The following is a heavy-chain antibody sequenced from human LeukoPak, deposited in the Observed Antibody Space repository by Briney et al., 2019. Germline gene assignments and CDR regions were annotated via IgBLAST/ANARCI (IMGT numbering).Heavy chain of an antibody. CDR2: ISASSTYK. CDR1: KFNFNIYS. D-gene: IGHD3-22*01. V-gene: IGHV3-21*06. CDR3: ARDRDSSGYYPEWDY. J-gene: IGHJ4*02. Sequence: GGSLRLSCAASKFNFNIYSMNWVRQAPGKGLKWVSSISASSTYKYYADSVKGRFTISRDNAKNSLYLQMDSLRAEDTAVYYCARDRDSSGYYPEWDYWGQGTLVTVSS.